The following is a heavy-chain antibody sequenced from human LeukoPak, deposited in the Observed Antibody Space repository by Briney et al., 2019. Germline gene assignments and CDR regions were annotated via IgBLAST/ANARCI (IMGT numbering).Heavy chain of an antibody. V-gene: IGHV3-7*05. Sequence: PGGSLSLSCTASRFTFSSNWMGWVRQAPGEGLEWVANINPDGTAKFYVGSVKGRFTISRGNAKNSLYLQMNSLRVEETAVYYCLMFGSSGSWGQGTLVTVSS. CDR3: LMFGSSGS. CDR1: RFTFSSNW. D-gene: IGHD3/OR15-3a*01. CDR2: INPDGTAK. J-gene: IGHJ5*02.